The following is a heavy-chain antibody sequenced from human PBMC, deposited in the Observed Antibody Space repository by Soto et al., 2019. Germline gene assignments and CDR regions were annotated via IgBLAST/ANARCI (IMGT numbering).Heavy chain of an antibody. J-gene: IGHJ5*02. CDR2: ISYRGNT. CDR3: ARMSATGTRWFDP. V-gene: IGHV4-31*11. Sequence: SETLSLTCAVSGGSFSSGAYHWSWIRQYPGKGLEWIGSISYRGNTYYNPSLKSRLSMSVDTSKNQFSLNLTSVTAADTAVYFCARMSATGTRWFDPWGQGTQVTVSS. CDR1: GGSFSSGAYH. D-gene: IGHD6-13*01.